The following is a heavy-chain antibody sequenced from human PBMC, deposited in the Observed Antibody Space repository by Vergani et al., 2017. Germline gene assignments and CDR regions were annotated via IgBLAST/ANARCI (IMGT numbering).Heavy chain of an antibody. CDR2: IGTAGDT. J-gene: IGHJ4*02. D-gene: IGHD4-17*01. CDR3: ARDQVTVTNDFDY. Sequence: EVQLVESGGGLVQPGGSLRLSCAASGFTFSSYDMHWVRQATGKGLEWVSAIGTAGDTYYPGSVKGRFTISRENAKNSLYLQMNSLRAGDTAVYYCARDQVTVTNDFDYWGQGTLVTVSS. CDR1: GFTFSSYD. V-gene: IGHV3-13*01.